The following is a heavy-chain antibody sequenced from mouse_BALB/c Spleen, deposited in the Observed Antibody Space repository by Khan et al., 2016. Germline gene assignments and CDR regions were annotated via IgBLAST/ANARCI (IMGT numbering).Heavy chain of an antibody. CDR3: AGDSYYFDY. CDR1: GYSITSGYY. J-gene: IGHJ2*01. CDR2: ISYDGSN. V-gene: IGHV3-6*02. Sequence: VQLKESGPGLVKPSQSLSLTCSVTGYSITSGYYWNWIRQFPGNKLEWVGYISYDGSNNYNPSLKNRISITRDTSKNQFFLKLNSVTTEDTATYYCAGDSYYFDYWGQGTTLTVSS.